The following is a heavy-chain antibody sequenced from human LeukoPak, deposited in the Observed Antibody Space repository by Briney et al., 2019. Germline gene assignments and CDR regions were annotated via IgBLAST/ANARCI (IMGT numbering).Heavy chain of an antibody. J-gene: IGHJ3*02. Sequence: PGGSLRLSCAASGFTFSSYGMHWVRPAPRKGREWVAVIWYGGSNKYYADSVKGRFTISRDNSKNTLYLQMNTLRAEDTAVYYCAKGGKYCSSTSCYYSAFDIWGQGTMVTVSS. D-gene: IGHD2-2*01. CDR1: GFTFSSYG. CDR3: AKGGKYCSSTSCYYSAFDI. CDR2: IWYGGSNK. V-gene: IGHV3-30*02.